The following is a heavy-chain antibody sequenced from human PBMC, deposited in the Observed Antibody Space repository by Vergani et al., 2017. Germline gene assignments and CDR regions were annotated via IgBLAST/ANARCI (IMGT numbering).Heavy chain of an antibody. Sequence: QVQLVQSGAEVKKPGASVKVSCKASGYTFTGYYMHWVRQAPGQGLEWMGWINPNSGGTNSAQKFQGRVTMTRDTSISTAYMELSRLRSDDTAVYYCARDWDIVVIPAAMPIYYYYYGMDVWGQGTTVTVSS. CDR2: INPNSGGT. CDR3: ARDWDIVVIPAAMPIYYYYYGMDV. D-gene: IGHD2-2*01. CDR1: GYTFTGYY. V-gene: IGHV1-2*02. J-gene: IGHJ6*02.